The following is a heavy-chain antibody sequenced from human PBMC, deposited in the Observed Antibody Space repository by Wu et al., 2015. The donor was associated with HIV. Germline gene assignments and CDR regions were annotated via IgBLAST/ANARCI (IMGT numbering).Heavy chain of an antibody. J-gene: IGHJ4*02. Sequence: QVQLVQSGAEVKKPGSSVKVSCKTSGGTFSSYAINWVRQAPGQGLEWVGRITPMFGTPDYARKFRGRVKISADESSTTSYIEIFSLGREDTATYFCSRRQQLLDQWGQGTLISVSS. D-gene: IGHD5-24*01. CDR1: GGTFSSYA. V-gene: IGHV1-69*13. CDR2: ITPMFGTP. CDR3: SRRQQLLDQ.